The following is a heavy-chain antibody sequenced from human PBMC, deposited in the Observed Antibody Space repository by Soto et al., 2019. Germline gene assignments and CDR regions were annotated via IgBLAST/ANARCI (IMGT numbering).Heavy chain of an antibody. CDR1: CGTFSSYS. V-gene: IGHV1-69*01. CDR3: ARDGGRHSGGIDY. D-gene: IGHD1-26*01. J-gene: IGHJ4*02. Sequence: HVQLVQSGAEVKKPGSSVNVSCKASCGTFSSYSINWVRQAPGQGLEWMGEIIPIFGTANYAQKFQGRVTISADESTSTAYMELSSLRSEDTAVYYCARDGGRHSGGIDYWGQGTLVTVSS. CDR2: IIPIFGTA.